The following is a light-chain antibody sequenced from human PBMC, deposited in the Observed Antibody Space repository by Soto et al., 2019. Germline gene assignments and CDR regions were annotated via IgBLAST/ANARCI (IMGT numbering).Light chain of an antibody. CDR2: GTS. Sequence: EIVMTQSPATLSESPGEIATLSCRASQSVSSNLAWYQQKRGQAPRLLIYGTSTSATGIPARFSGSRSGTEFTLTISSLQSEDFAVYYCQQYNKWPLTFGGGTKVEIK. V-gene: IGKV3-15*01. J-gene: IGKJ4*01. CDR1: QSVSSN. CDR3: QQYNKWPLT.